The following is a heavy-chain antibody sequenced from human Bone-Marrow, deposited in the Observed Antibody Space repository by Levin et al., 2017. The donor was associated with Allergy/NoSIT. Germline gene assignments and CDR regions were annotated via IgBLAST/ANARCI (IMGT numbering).Heavy chain of an antibody. D-gene: IGHD2-21*02. CDR3: ARVSEVTAPVDL. Sequence: GGSLRLSCAASRFSFSNSWMRWVRQTPGKGLESVANIKTDGSEQYYVDSVKGRFTISRDNAKNSLYLQMNSLRVDDTATYYCARVSEVTAPVDLWGQGTVVTVSS. V-gene: IGHV3-7*01. CDR1: RFSFSNSW. CDR2: IKTDGSEQ. J-gene: IGHJ5*02.